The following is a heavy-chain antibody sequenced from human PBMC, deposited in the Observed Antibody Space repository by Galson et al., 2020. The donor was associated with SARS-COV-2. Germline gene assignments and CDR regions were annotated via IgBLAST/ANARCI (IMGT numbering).Heavy chain of an antibody. V-gene: IGHV2-70*17. J-gene: IGHJ6*02. CDR3: ARDYVIPHYYYGMDV. CDR2: IDWDDDK. D-gene: IGHD3-16*01. Sequence: SGPTLVKPTQTLTLTCTFSGFSLSTSGMCVSWIRQPPGKALEWLARIDWDDDKFYSTSLKTRLTISKDTSKNQVVLTMTNMDPVDTATYYCARDYVIPHYYYGMDVWGQGTTVTVSS. CDR1: GFSLSTSGMC.